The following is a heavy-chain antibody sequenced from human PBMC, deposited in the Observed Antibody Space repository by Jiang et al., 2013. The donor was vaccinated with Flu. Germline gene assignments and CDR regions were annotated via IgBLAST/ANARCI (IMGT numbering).Heavy chain of an antibody. CDR2: INPSGATT. CDR1: GFTFTTFY. V-gene: IGHV1-46*01. J-gene: IGHJ4*02. CDR3: ARDIGLGNYQFDY. D-gene: IGHD7-27*01. Sequence: GAEVKKPGASVKISCKASGFTFTTFYIHWVRQAPGQGLEWMGVINPSGATTSYAPKFQGRITVTRDTSTSTVYMDVSNFRSEDTAVYYCARDIGLGNYQFDYWGQGTLVTVSS.